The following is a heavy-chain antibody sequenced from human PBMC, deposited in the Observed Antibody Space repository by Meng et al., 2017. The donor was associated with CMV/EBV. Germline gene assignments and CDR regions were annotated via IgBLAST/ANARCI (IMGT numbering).Heavy chain of an antibody. Sequence: GSLRLSCTVSGGSISSSRYYWGWIRQPPGEGLEWIGSIYYSGNTYYNPSLKSRVTISVDTSKSQFSLKLSSVTAADAAVYYCARGLLGPTMTRVFYYYYGMDVWGQGTTVTSP. D-gene: IGHD4-17*01. CDR1: GGSISSSRYY. CDR3: ARGLLGPTMTRVFYYYYGMDV. J-gene: IGHJ6*02. V-gene: IGHV4-39*01. CDR2: IYYSGNT.